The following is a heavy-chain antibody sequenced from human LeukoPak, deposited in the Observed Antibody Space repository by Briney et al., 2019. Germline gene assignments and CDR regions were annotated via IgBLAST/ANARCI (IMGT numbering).Heavy chain of an antibody. J-gene: IGHJ4*02. V-gene: IGHV4-38-2*02. CDR2: VYHTGST. D-gene: IGHD5-24*01. CDR1: GYSISSDCY. Sequence: SETLSLTCIVSGYSISSDCYWGWIRQPPGKGLEWIGSVYHTGSTYYNPSLKSRVTISVDTSKNQFSLKLSSVTAADTAVYYCAGTSRDGYNYSDYWGQGTLVTVSS. CDR3: AGTSRDGYNYSDY.